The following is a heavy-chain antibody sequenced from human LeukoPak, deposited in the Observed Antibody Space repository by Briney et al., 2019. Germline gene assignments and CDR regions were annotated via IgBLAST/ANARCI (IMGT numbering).Heavy chain of an antibody. J-gene: IGHJ4*02. Sequence: PGGSLRLSCAASGFTFSSYSMNWVRQTPGKGLEWVSSISSSSSYIYYADSVKGRFTISRDNAKNTLYLQINSMRAEDTAVYYCARDTTNYDFRSGYEYYFDYWRQGTLDTVSS. CDR2: ISSSSSYI. CDR3: ARDTTNYDFRSGYEYYFDY. D-gene: IGHD3-3*01. CDR1: GFTFSSYS. V-gene: IGHV3-21*01.